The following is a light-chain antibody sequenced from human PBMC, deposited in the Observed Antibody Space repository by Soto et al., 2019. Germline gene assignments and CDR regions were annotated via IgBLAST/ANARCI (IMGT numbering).Light chain of an antibody. CDR3: QQYNSYSMYC. J-gene: IGKJ2*03. V-gene: IGKV1-5*01. CDR1: QSISSW. Sequence: DIQMTQSPSTLSASVGDRVTITCRASQSISSWLAWYQQKPGKAPKVLIYDASSLESGVPSRFSGSGSGTEFTLTISSLQPYDFATYYCQQYNSYSMYCFGQGTKLEIK. CDR2: DAS.